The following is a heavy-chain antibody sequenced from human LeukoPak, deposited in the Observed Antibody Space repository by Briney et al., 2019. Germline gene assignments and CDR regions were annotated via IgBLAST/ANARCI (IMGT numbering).Heavy chain of an antibody. CDR2: ISGSGGST. J-gene: IGHJ4*02. Sequence: PGGTLRLSCAASGFTFSSYGMSWVRQAPGKGLEWVSAISGSGGSTYYADSVKGRFTISRDNAKNSLYLQMNSLRAEDTAVYYCARRSYSSSSPQLHFDYWGQGTLVTVSS. CDR1: GFTFSSYG. D-gene: IGHD6-6*01. V-gene: IGHV3-23*01. CDR3: ARRSYSSSSPQLHFDY.